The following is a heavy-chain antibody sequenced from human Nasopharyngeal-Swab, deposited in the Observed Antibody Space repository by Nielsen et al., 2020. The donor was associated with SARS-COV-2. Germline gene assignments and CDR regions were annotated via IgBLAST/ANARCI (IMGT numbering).Heavy chain of an antibody. V-gene: IGHV1-18*01. CDR3: ARHGVAEDY. J-gene: IGHJ4*02. D-gene: IGHD3-3*01. CDR2: IGAYNGNT. Sequence: WVRQAPGQGLEWMGWIGAYNGNTNYAQKFQDRVTMTTDTPTSTVYMELRSLRSDDTAVYYCARHGVAEDYWGQGTLVTVSS.